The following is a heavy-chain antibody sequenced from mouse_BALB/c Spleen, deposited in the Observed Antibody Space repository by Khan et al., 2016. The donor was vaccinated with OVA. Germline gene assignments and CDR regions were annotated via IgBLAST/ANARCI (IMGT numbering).Heavy chain of an antibody. CDR1: GYSITSDYA. J-gene: IGHJ2*01. CDR2: ISYSGRT. CDR3: ARSVTITTVVVTDFDY. D-gene: IGHD1-1*01. V-gene: IGHV3-2*02. Sequence: EVKLLESGPGLVKPSQSLSLTCTVTGYSITSDYAWNWIRQFPGNKLEWMGYISYSGRTSYNPSLNSRISITRDTSKNQFFLQLNSVSTEDTATYYCARSVTITTVVVTDFDYWGQGTTLTVSS.